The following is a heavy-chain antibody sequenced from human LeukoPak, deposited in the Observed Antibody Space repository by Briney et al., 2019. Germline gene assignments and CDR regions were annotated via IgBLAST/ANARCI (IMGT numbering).Heavy chain of an antibody. J-gene: IGHJ4*02. V-gene: IGHV4-38-2*02. CDR3: ARDTGYSFDY. CDR1: GYSISSGYY. CDR2: IYHSGST. D-gene: IGHD3-22*01. Sequence: PSETLSLTCTVSGYSISSGYYWGWIRQPPGKGLEWIGSIYHSGSTYYSPSLKSRVTISVDTSKNQFSLKLSSVTAADTAVYYCARDTGYSFDYWGQGTLVTVSS.